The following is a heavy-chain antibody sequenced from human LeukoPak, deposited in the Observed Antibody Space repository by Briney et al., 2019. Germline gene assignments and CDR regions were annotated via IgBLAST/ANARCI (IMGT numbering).Heavy chain of an antibody. V-gene: IGHV4-39*01. D-gene: IGHD3-3*01. Sequence: SQTLSLTCTVSGGSISTTSYYWGWIRQPPGKGLEWIGNIYYSGSTFYNPSFKSRVTISVDTSKNQFSLKVNSVTAADTAVYFCARRTWGGPHYFDYWGQGTLVTVSS. J-gene: IGHJ4*02. CDR1: GGSISTTSYY. CDR2: IYYSGST. CDR3: ARRTWGGPHYFDY.